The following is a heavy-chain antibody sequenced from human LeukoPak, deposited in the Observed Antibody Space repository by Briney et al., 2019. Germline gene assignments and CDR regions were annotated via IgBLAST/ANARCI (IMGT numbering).Heavy chain of an antibody. CDR2: IKRDGSEK. CDR1: GFTFSSYW. J-gene: IGHJ3*02. CDR3: ARARDYGSGKANAFDI. D-gene: IGHD3-10*01. Sequence: PGGSLRLSCAASGFTFSSYWMSWVRQAPGKGLEWGANIKRDGSEKYYVDSVKGRFTISRDNAENSLYLQMNSLRAEDTAVYYCARARDYGSGKANAFDIWGQGTMVTVSS. V-gene: IGHV3-7*05.